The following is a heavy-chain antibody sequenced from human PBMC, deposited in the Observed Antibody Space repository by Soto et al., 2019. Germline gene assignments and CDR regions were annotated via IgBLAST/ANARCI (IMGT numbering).Heavy chain of an antibody. CDR1: GGSISSYY. CDR2: IYYSGST. V-gene: IGHV4-59*01. D-gene: IGHD3-22*01. J-gene: IGHJ4*02. CDR3: ARSNYYDSSGYGNTFDY. Sequence: SETLSLTCTVSGGSISSYYWSWIRQPPGKGLEWIGYIYYSGSTNYNPSLKSRVTISVDTSKNQFSLKLSSVTAADTAVYYCARSNYYDSSGYGNTFDYWGQGTLVTVSS.